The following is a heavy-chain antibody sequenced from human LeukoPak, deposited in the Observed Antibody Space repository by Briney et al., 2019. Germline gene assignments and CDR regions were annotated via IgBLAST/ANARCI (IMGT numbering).Heavy chain of an antibody. J-gene: IGHJ4*02. D-gene: IGHD1-26*01. CDR3: ARDWEVGAVDY. V-gene: IGHV3-48*03. CDR2: ISSSGRTI. Sequence: GGSLRLSCAASGFTFSSYEMNWVRQAPGKGLEWVSYISSSGRTIYYADSVKGRFTISRDNAKNSLYLQMNSLRAEDTAVYYCARDWEVGAVDYWGQGTLVTVSS. CDR1: GFTFSSYE.